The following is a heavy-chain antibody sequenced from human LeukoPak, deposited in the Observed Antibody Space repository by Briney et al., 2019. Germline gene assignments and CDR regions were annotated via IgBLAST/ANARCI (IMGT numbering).Heavy chain of an antibody. D-gene: IGHD4-17*01. V-gene: IGHV4-61*03. CDR3: ARGNGDYVEYFQH. J-gene: IGHJ1*01. CDR2: LYSRGSP. CDR1: GGSISSGGYY. Sequence: TSETLSLTCTVSGGSISSGGYYWSWIRQSPGKGLEWIGYLYSRGSPNYNPSLKRRVTISVDTSKNHFSLTLSSVTAADTAVYYCARGNGDYVEYFQHWGQGTLVTVSS.